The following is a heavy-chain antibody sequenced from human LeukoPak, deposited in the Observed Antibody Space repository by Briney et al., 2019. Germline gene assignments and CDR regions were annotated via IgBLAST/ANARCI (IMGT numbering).Heavy chain of an antibody. CDR1: GGSISSSSYY. J-gene: IGHJ4*02. D-gene: IGHD6-6*01. CDR3: ARHLEYSSSSYFDY. CDR2: IYYSGST. V-gene: IGHV4-39*01. Sequence: PSETLSLTCTVSGGSISSSSYYWGWIRQPPGKGLEWIGSIYYSGSTYYNPSLKSRVTISVDTSKNQFSLKLSSVTAADTAVYYCARHLEYSSSSYFDYWGQGTLVTVSS.